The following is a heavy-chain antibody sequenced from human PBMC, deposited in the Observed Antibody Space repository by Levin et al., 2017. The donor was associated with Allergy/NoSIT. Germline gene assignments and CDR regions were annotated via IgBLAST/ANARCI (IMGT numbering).Heavy chain of an antibody. CDR2: ISWNGYSK. D-gene: IGHD1-26*01. J-gene: IGHJ6*02. CDR1: GFRLNDHA. V-gene: IGHV3-9*01. CDR3: VRDTRVGISYYYAMDA. Sequence: PGGSLRLSCATSGFRLNDHAMHWVRQAPGKGLEWVAGISWNGYSKGYADSVEGRFTIFRDNAQSSVHLQMDSLRPDDTAVYFCVRDTRVGISYYYAMDAWGQGTTVTVS.